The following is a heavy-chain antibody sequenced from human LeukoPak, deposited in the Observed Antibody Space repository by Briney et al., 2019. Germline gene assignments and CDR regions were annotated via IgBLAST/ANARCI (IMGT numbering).Heavy chain of an antibody. Sequence: GASVKVSCKASGYTFTGYYMHWVRQAPGQGLEWMGWINPNSGGTNYAQKFQGRVTMTRDTSISTAYMELSRLRSDDTAVYYCASERNYGGQDFSFDYWGQGTLVTVSS. V-gene: IGHV1-2*02. CDR1: GYTFTGYY. CDR2: INPNSGGT. D-gene: IGHD4-23*01. J-gene: IGHJ4*02. CDR3: ASERNYGGQDFSFDY.